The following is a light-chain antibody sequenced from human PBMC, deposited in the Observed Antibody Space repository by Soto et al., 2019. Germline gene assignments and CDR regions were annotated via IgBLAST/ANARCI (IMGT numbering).Light chain of an antibody. V-gene: IGLV2-23*01. CDR2: EGS. CDR1: SSDVGSYNL. CDR3: CSYAGSSTSWV. Sequence: QSALTQPASVSGSPGQSITISCTGTSSDVGSYNLVSWYQQHPGKAPKLMIYEGSKRPSGVSNRFSGSKSGNTASLTISGLQAEDEADYYCCSYAGSSTSWVFGVGTKLTVL. J-gene: IGLJ3*02.